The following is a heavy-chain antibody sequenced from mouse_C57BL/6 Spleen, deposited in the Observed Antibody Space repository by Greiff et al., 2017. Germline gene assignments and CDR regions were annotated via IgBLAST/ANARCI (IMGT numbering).Heavy chain of an antibody. CDR2: IRLKSDNYAT. D-gene: IGHD1-1*01. V-gene: IGHV6-3*01. J-gene: IGHJ2*01. Sequence: EVKLVESGGGLVQPGGSMKLSCVASGFTFSNYWMNWVRQSPEKGLEWVAQIRLKSDNYATHYAESVKGRFTISRDDSKSSVYLQMNNLRAEDTGIYYCTVLLPYYFDYWGQGTTLTVSS. CDR1: GFTFSNYW. CDR3: TVLLPYYFDY.